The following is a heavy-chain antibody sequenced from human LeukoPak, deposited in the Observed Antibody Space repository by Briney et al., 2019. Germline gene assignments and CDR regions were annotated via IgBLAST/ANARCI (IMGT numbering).Heavy chain of an antibody. J-gene: IGHJ4*02. Sequence: SVKVSCKASGDTFSDYTISWVRQAPGQGLEWMGRVMPFLDVANYAQKFQGRVTITADKSTSTAYMELSSLRSEDTAVYYCARDHCSGGSCLGGHWGQGTLVTVSS. CDR2: VMPFLDVA. CDR1: GDTFSDYT. CDR3: ARDHCSGGSCLGGH. V-gene: IGHV1-69*04. D-gene: IGHD2-15*01.